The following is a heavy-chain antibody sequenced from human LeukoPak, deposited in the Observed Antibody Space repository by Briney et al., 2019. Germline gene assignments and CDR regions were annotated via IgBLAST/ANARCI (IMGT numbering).Heavy chain of an antibody. D-gene: IGHD1-1*01. V-gene: IGHV2-5*01. CDR2: IYWNDDK. J-gene: IGHJ6*03. Sequence: ESGPTLVKPTQALTLTCTFSGFLLSTSGVGVGWIRQPPGKALEWLALIYWNDDKRYSPSLKSRLTITKDTSKNQVVLTMTNMVPVDTATYYCAHRNDYYYYMDVWGKGTTVTVSS. CDR3: AHRNDYYYYMDV. CDR1: GFLLSTSGVG.